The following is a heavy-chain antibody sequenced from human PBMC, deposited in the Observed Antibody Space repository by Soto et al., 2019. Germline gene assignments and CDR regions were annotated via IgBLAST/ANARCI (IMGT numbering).Heavy chain of an antibody. CDR1: GSTFSTYS. D-gene: IGHD5-18*01. CDR3: AGSRGNNYGVGTNYHFDY. CDR2: IIPLFGTA. Sequence: QVQLVQSGAEVKKPGSSVKVSCKTSGSTFSTYSIVWVRQAPGEGLEWMGGIIPLFGTANYAQKFQDRVTNTGEQTTNTAFMELSSLKSEDTAMYYWAGSRGNNYGVGTNYHFDYWGQGTPVTVSS. J-gene: IGHJ4*02. V-gene: IGHV1-69*01.